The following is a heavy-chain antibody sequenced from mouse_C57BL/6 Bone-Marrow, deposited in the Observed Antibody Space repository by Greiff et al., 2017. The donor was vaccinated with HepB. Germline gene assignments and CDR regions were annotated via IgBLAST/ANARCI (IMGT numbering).Heavy chain of an antibody. CDR1: GYTFTSYW. CDR2: IYPSDSET. CDR3: ARGLLRWYFDV. J-gene: IGHJ1*03. V-gene: IGHV1-61*01. D-gene: IGHD1-1*01. Sequence: QVHVKQSGAELVRPGSSVKLSCKASGYTFTSYWMDWVKQRPGQGLEWIGNIYPSDSETHYNQKFKDKATLTVDKSSSTAYMQLSSLTSEDSAVYYCARGLLRWYFDVWGTGTTVTVSS.